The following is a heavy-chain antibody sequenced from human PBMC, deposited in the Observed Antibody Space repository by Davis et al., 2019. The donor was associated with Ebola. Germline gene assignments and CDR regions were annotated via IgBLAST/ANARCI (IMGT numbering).Heavy chain of an antibody. CDR3: ARYCHYPDCSYFDC. Sequence: PGGSLRLSCAASGFTFSSYSMNWVRQAPGKGLEWVSSISSSSSYIYYADSVKGRFTISRDNAKNSLHLQMNSLRAEDTATYYCARYCHYPDCSYFDCWGQGTMVAVSS. CDR1: GFTFSSYS. CDR2: ISSSSSYI. J-gene: IGHJ4*02. V-gene: IGHV3-21*04. D-gene: IGHD3-16*01.